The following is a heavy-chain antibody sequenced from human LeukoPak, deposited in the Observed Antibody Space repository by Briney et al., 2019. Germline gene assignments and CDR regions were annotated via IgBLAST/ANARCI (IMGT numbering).Heavy chain of an antibody. CDR2: IYPGDSDA. V-gene: IGHV5-51*01. CDR3: ARTTSSGYNWYDS. CDR1: GSPFTNYW. Sequence: GESLKISCKSSGSPFTNYWIGWVRQQPGKGLEWMGLIYPGDSDAIYSASFRGQVTLSADRSISTAYLQWSSLKASDSAMYYCARTTSSGYNWYDSWGQGTQVIVSS. D-gene: IGHD3-10*01. J-gene: IGHJ5*01.